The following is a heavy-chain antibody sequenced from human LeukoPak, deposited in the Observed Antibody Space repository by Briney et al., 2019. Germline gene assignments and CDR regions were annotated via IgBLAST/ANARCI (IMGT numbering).Heavy chain of an antibody. V-gene: IGHV4-34*01. D-gene: IGHD6-19*01. CDR1: GGSFSGYY. CDR2: INHSGRT. CDR3: ATGTSLYSSGWYPLDY. Sequence: SETLSLTCAVYGGSFSGYYWTWVRQPPGKGLEWIGEINHSGRTNYNPSLESRVTIAIDTSKIQFSLKLNSVTAADTAVYYCATGTSLYSSGWYPLDYWGQGTLVTVSS. J-gene: IGHJ4*02.